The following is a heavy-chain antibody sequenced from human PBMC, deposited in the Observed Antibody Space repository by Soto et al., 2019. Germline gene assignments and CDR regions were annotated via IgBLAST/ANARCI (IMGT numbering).Heavy chain of an antibody. Sequence: PSQTLSLTCAISGDSVSSNSAAWNWIRQSPSRGLEWLGRTYYRFKWYNDYAVSVRSRITINADTSKNQFSLQLTSVTPEDTAVYYCARSDYGESNFDFWGQGTLVTVSS. V-gene: IGHV6-1*01. J-gene: IGHJ4*02. D-gene: IGHD4-17*01. CDR1: GDSVSSNSAA. CDR2: TYYRFKWYN. CDR3: ARSDYGESNFDF.